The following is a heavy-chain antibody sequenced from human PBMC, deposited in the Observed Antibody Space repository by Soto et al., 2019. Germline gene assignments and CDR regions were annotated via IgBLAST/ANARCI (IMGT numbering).Heavy chain of an antibody. J-gene: IGHJ4*02. CDR3: AKLRDYGDYTLVN. CDR2: ISSGGGST. CDR1: GFTFSTYA. Sequence: PGGSLRLSCAASGFTFSTYAMSWVRQAPGRGLEWVSGISSGGGSTYYADSVKGRFTISRDNSKNTLHLEMNSLRADDTAVYYCAKLRDYGDYTLVNWGQGTLVTVSS. V-gene: IGHV3-23*01. D-gene: IGHD4-17*01.